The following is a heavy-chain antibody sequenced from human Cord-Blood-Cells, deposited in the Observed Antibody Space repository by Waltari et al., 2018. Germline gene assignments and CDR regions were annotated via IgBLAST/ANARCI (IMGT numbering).Heavy chain of an antibody. J-gene: IGHJ2*01. V-gene: IGHV3-21*01. CDR2: ISSSSSYV. CDR3: ASSTPYWYFDL. CDR1: GFTFSRHS. Sequence: EVQLVESGGGLVKHGGSLRLSCEASGFTFSRHSTNWGRQAPGKGLELGSSISSSSSYVYYADSVKGRFTISRDNAKNSLYLQMNSLRAEDTAVYYCASSTPYWYFDLWGRGTLVTVSS.